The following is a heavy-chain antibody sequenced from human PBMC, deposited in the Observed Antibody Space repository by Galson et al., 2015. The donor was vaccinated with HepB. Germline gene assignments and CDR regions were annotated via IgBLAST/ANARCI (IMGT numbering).Heavy chain of an antibody. CDR1: GFTFSSYW. J-gene: IGHJ6*02. V-gene: IGHV3-7*03. CDR3: ARAETPTWIQLWSPYYYYYGMDV. CDR2: IKQDGSEK. D-gene: IGHD5-18*01. Sequence: SLRLSCAASGFTFSSYWMSWVRQAPGKGLEWVANIKQDGSEKYYVDSVKGRFTISRDNAKNSLYLQMNSLRAEDTAVYYCARAETPTWIQLWSPYYYYYGMDVWGQGTTVTVSS.